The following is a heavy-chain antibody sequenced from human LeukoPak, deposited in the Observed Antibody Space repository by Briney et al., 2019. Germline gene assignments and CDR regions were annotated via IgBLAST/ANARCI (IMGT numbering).Heavy chain of an antibody. Sequence: GGSLRLSCAASGFTFSDYYMSWIRQAPGKGLKWVSYISSSGSTIYYADSVKGRFTISRDNAKNSLYLQMNSLRAEDTAVYYCAKDYYDSSGYYHDAFDIWGQGTMVTVSS. CDR3: AKDYYDSSGYYHDAFDI. CDR2: ISSSGSTI. J-gene: IGHJ3*02. D-gene: IGHD3-22*01. CDR1: GFTFSDYY. V-gene: IGHV3-11*01.